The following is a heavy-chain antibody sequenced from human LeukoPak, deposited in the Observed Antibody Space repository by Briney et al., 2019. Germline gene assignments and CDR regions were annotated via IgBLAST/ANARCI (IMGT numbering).Heavy chain of an antibody. J-gene: IGHJ5*02. D-gene: IGHD3-3*01. CDR1: GFTFSTCA. V-gene: IGHV3-64*01. CDR2: ISGNGDTT. CDR3: VREVYDGNWLDP. Sequence: GGSLRLSCAASGFTFSTCAMHWVRQTQGKGLEPVAAISGNGDTTYYANSLKGRFTISRDNSKNTLYLHMGSLRPEDMAVYYCVREVYDGNWLDPWGQGTLVTVSS.